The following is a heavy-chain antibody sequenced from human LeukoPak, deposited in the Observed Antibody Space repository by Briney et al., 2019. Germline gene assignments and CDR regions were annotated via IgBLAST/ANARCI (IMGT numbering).Heavy chain of an antibody. Sequence: GGSLRLSCGASGYTSSDYTMNSVRQAPGKGPEWISYISSGGSVMQYADSVKGRFTISRDNVENSLYLQMNSLRVEDTAVYYCTRDLEYWGQGVLVTVSS. CDR3: TRDLEY. V-gene: IGHV3-48*01. CDR1: GYTSSDYT. CDR2: ISSGGSVM. J-gene: IGHJ4*02.